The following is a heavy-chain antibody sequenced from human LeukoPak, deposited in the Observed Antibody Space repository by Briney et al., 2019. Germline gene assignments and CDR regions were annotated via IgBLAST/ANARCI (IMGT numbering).Heavy chain of an antibody. CDR3: ARDGDSSGTAGWFDP. Sequence: SETLSLTCTVSGYSISSGYYWGWIRQPPGKGLEWIGSIYHSGSTYYNPSLKSRVTISVDTSKNQFSLKLSSVTAADTAVYYCARDGDSSGTAGWFDPWGQGTLVTVSS. CDR1: GYSISSGYY. CDR2: IYHSGST. J-gene: IGHJ5*02. D-gene: IGHD6-19*01. V-gene: IGHV4-38-2*02.